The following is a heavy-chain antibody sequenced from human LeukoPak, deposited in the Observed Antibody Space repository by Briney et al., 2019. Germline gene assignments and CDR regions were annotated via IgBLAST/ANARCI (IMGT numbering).Heavy chain of an antibody. CDR3: AKDGTEYGSSPDY. J-gene: IGHJ4*02. D-gene: IGHD6-6*01. CDR1: GFTLSSYP. Sequence: GGSPRHSCPASGFTLSSYPMSGVRPPPWRGLAGVSAISGCGGSTYYADSVKGRFTISRDNSKNTLYLQMNSLRAEDTAVYYCAKDGTEYGSSPDYWGQGTLVTVSS. V-gene: IGHV3-23*01. CDR2: ISGCGGST.